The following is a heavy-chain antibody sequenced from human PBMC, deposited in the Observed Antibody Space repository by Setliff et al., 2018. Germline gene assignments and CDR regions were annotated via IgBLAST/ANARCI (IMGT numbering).Heavy chain of an antibody. V-gene: IGHV4-30-4*08. Sequence: PSETLSLTCTASGDSISSGNYFWSWIRQPPGQGLEWIAYSYHSGSTYYNPSLKSRATMSVDTSKNQFSLHLTSVTAADTAVYYCAREVGTSTSSDAFDVWGQGMMVTVSS. CDR2: SYHSGST. CDR1: GDSISSGNYF. D-gene: IGHD1-26*01. CDR3: AREVGTSTSSDAFDV. J-gene: IGHJ3*01.